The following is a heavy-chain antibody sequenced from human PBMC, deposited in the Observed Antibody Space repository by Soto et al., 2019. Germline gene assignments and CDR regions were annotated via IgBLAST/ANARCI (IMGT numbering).Heavy chain of an antibody. CDR1: GGSISSGGYS. V-gene: IGHV4-30-2*01. CDR3: AIVPDY. CDR2: MYHSGST. Sequence: QLQLQESGSGLVKPSQTLSLTCAVSGGSISSGGYSWSWIRQPPGKGLEWIGYMYHSGSTYYNPSLKRRVTLSIPRSKNQFSLKRSSVTAAETAVYFCAIVPDYWGQGILVTVSS. D-gene: IGHD2-2*01. J-gene: IGHJ4*02.